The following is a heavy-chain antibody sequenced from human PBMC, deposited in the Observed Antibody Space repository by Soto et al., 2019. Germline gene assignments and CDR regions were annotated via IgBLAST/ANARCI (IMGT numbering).Heavy chain of an antibody. Sequence: PSETLSLTCTVFGGSISSGGYYWSWIRQHPGKGLEWIGYIYYSGSTYYNPSLKSRVTISVDTSKNQFSLKLSSVTAADTAVYYCARGTAYYDFWSGFPNTGYGMDVWGQGTTVTAP. J-gene: IGHJ6*02. CDR1: GGSISSGGYY. CDR3: ARGTAYYDFWSGFPNTGYGMDV. CDR2: IYYSGST. D-gene: IGHD3-3*01. V-gene: IGHV4-31*03.